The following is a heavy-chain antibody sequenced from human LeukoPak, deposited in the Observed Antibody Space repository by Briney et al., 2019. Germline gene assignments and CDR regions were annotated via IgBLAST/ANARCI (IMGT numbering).Heavy chain of an antibody. V-gene: IGHV3-48*03. J-gene: IGHJ4*02. Sequence: GGSLRLSCAASGFAFSSYEMNWVRQAPGKGLEWVSYISSSGSTIYYADSVKGRFTVSRDNAKNSLYLQMNSLRAEDTAVYYCARSVRGLAVASHFDYGGQGTLVTVSS. CDR3: ARSVRGLAVASHFDY. D-gene: IGHD6-19*01. CDR1: GFAFSSYE. CDR2: ISSSGSTI.